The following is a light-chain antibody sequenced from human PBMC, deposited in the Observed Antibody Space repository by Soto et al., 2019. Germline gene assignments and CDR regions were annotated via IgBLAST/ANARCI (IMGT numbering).Light chain of an antibody. V-gene: IGLV2-11*01. Sequence: HSALTQPRSVSGSPGQSVTISCTGTSSDVGAYNYVSWYQQHPGKAPKLMIYDVSKRPSGVPDRFSGSKSGNTASLTISGLQAEDEADYYCCSYAGSYTVVFGGGTKVTVL. CDR1: SSDVGAYNY. J-gene: IGLJ2*01. CDR3: CSYAGSYTVV. CDR2: DVS.